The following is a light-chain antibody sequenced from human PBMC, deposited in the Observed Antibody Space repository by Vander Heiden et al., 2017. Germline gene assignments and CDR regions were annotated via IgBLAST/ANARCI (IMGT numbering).Light chain of an antibody. J-gene: IGLJ2*01. CDR3: QTWGTGMQG. V-gene: IGLV4-69*01. Sequence: QLVLTQSPSASASLGASVKITCTLSSGHSSYAIAWHQQQPEKGPRYLMKLISDGSHSKGDGIPDRFSGSSSGAERFLTISSLQSEDEADDYCQTWGTGMQGLGGGTKLT. CDR2: LISDGSH. CDR1: SGHSSYA.